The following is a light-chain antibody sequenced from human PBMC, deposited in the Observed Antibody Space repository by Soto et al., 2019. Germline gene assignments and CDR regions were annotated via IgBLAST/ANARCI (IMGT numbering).Light chain of an antibody. CDR1: QSVLYSSNNKNY. J-gene: IGKJ1*01. CDR3: QQYYEIPWT. Sequence: DIVMTQSPDSLAVSVGERATINCKSSQSVLYSSNNKNYLAWYQPRPGQPPRLLVYWASTRQSGVPDRFSGSGSGTDFTLTISSLQAEDVAVYYCQQYYEIPWTFGQGTKVEIK. CDR2: WAS. V-gene: IGKV4-1*01.